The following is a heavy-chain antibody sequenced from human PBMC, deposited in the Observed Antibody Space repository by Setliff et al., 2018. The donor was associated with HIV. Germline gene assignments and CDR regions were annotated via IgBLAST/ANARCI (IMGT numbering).Heavy chain of an antibody. V-gene: IGHV1-69*04. J-gene: IGHJ5*02. CDR1: GGPFSSYS. CDR3: ARVGRSVTGP. Sequence: SVQVSCKAPGGPFSSYSITWVRQAPGQGLEWMGRIIPMFSIPNYSQRFQGRVTITADRSTNTVYMELSSLRSDDPAVYYCARVGRSVTGPWGQGTLVTVSS. D-gene: IGHD6-19*01. CDR2: IIPMFSIP.